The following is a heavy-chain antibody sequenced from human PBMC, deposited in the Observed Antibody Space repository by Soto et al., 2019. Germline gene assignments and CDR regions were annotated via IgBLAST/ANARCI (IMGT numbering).Heavy chain of an antibody. D-gene: IGHD3-3*01. V-gene: IGHV1-2*02. Sequence: QLHLVQSGAVVKKPGASVTVSCSASGYPVTAYYMHWVRQAPGRGLEWMGGINPATGAAKYTQTFQGRDTMTRGTYTSTVFMELSGLTSEETAVFYCARGGGVGVAGSAAFDMWGQGTLVTVSS. CDR2: INPATGAA. J-gene: IGHJ3*02. CDR3: ARGGGVGVAGSAAFDM. CDR1: GYPVTAYY.